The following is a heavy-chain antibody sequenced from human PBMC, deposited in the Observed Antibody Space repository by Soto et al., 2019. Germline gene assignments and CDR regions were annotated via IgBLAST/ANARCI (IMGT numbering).Heavy chain of an antibody. CDR1: GFTFSGSA. V-gene: IGHV3-73*01. J-gene: IGHJ4*02. CDR3: SHLAGTDY. D-gene: IGHD6-19*01. CDR2: IRSKANSYAT. Sequence: GGSLRLSCAASGFTFSGSAMHWVRQASGKGLEWVGRIRSKANSYATAYAASVKGRFTISRDDSKNTAYLQMNSLKTEDTAVYYCSHLAGTDYWGQGTLVTVSS.